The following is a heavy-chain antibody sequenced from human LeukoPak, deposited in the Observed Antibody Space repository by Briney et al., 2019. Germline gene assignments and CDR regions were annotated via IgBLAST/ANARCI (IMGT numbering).Heavy chain of an antibody. CDR2: INPSGGST. J-gene: IGHJ5*01. CDR3: ARDKTGSGGFDS. Sequence: ASVKVSCKASGYTFTGYYMHWVRQPPGQGLEWMGVINPSGGSTSYAQKFQGRVTMTRDMSTSTVYMELSSLRSEDTAVYYCARDKTGSGGFDSWGQGTLVAVSS. V-gene: IGHV1-46*01. D-gene: IGHD3-10*01. CDR1: GYTFTGYY.